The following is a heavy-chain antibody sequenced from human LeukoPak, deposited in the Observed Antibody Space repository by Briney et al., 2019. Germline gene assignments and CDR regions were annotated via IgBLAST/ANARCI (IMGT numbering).Heavy chain of an antibody. D-gene: IGHD2-2*01. CDR1: GFNFSTYG. V-gene: IGHV3-30*02. J-gene: IGHJ4*02. CDR2: IWYDGSNK. CDR3: AKDQVPAAWYYFDY. Sequence: PGGSLRLSCAASGFNFSTYGMHWVRQAPGKGLEWVAVIWYDGSNKYYADSVKGRFTISRDNSKNTLYLQMNSLRAEDTAVYYCAKDQVPAAWYYFDYWGQGTLVTVSS.